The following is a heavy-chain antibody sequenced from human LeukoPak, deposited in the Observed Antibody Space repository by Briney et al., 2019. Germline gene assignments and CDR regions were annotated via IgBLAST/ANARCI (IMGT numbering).Heavy chain of an antibody. CDR2: ISVYNGNT. D-gene: IGHD1-26*01. V-gene: IGHV1-18*01. J-gene: IGHJ4*02. Sequence: ASVKVSCKASGYTFTTYGISWMRRAPGQGREGMGWISVYNGNTNYAQKVQGRVTMTTDTSTSTAYMELWSLTSDDTAVYNCARGVEGNPYYLDYWGQGTLVTVSS. CDR1: GYTFTTYG. CDR3: ARGVEGNPYYLDY.